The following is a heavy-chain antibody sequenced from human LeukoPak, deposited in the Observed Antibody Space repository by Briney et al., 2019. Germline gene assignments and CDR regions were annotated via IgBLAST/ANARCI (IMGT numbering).Heavy chain of an antibody. V-gene: IGHV3-74*01. J-gene: IGHJ6*03. CDR3: ARVGYSSSWYGPRYYYYMDV. CDR1: GFTFSSYW. CDR2: INSDGSST. Sequence: GRSLRLSCAASGFTFSSYWMHWVRQAPGKGLVWVSRINSDGSSTSYADSVKGRFTISRDNAKNTLYLQMNSLRAEDTAVYYCARVGYSSSWYGPRYYYYMDVWGKGTTVTVSS. D-gene: IGHD6-13*01.